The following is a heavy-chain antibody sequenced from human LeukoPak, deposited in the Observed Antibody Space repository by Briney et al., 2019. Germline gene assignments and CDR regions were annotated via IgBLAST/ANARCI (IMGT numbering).Heavy chain of an antibody. CDR1: GGSISSYY. Sequence: SETLSLTCTVSGGSISSYYWSWIRQPAGKGLEWIGRIYTSGSTNYNPSLKSRVTMSADTSKNQFSLKLSSVTAADTAVHYCARDVAAASATTKNWFDPWGQGTLVTVSS. CDR2: IYTSGST. CDR3: ARDVAAASATTKNWFDP. V-gene: IGHV4-4*07. J-gene: IGHJ5*02. D-gene: IGHD6-13*01.